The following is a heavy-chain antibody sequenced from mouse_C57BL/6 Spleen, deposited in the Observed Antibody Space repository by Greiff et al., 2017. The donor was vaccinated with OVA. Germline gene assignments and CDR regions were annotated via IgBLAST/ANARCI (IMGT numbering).Heavy chain of an antibody. CDR3: ARTSFYYDYGHYFDY. CDR2: IHPNSGST. J-gene: IGHJ2*01. D-gene: IGHD2-4*01. V-gene: IGHV1-64*01. CDR1: GYTFTSYW. Sequence: QVQLQQPGAELVKPGASVKLSCKASGYTFTSYWMHWVKQRPGQGLEWIGMIHPNSGSTNYNEKFKSKATLTVDKSSSTAYMQLSSLTSEDSAVYYCARTSFYYDYGHYFDYWGQGTTLTVSS.